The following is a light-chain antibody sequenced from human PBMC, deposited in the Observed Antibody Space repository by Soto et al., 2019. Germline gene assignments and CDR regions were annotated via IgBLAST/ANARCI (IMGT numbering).Light chain of an antibody. CDR3: QQYNEWPIT. CDR2: GAS. V-gene: IGKV3D-15*01. CDR1: QSVSNN. Sequence: EIVLTHSPGTLALSPVERSTLSCRASQSVSNNYLAWYQQKPGQAPRLLIYGASNRATGIPDRFSGSGSGTEFTLTITSLQSEDFAVYYCQQYNEWPITFGQGTRLE. J-gene: IGKJ5*01.